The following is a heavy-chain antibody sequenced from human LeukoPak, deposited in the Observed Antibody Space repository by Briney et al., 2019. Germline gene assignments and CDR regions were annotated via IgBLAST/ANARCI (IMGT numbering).Heavy chain of an antibody. CDR2: INHSGST. V-gene: IGHV4-34*01. CDR1: GGSFSGYY. CDR3: ARGPSSGSRLYCSSTSCYFDY. Sequence: SETLSLTCAVYGGSFSGYYWSWIRQPPGKGLEWIGEINHSGSTNYNPSLKSRVTISVDTSKNQFSLKLSSVTAADTAVYYCARGPSSGSRLYCSSTSCYFDYWGQGTLVTVSS. J-gene: IGHJ4*02. D-gene: IGHD2-2*01.